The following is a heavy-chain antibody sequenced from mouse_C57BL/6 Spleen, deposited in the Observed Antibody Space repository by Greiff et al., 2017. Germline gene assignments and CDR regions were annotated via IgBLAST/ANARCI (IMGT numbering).Heavy chain of an antibody. CDR3: TTGYMFAY. J-gene: IGHJ3*01. CDR1: GYTFTDYE. D-gene: IGHD3-1*01. V-gene: IGHV1-15*01. CDR2: IDPETGGT. Sequence: QVQLKQSGAELVRPGASVTLSCKASGYTFTDYEMHWVKQTPVHGLEWIGAIDPETGGTAYNQKFKGKAILTADKSSSTAYMELRSLTSEDSAVYYCTTGYMFAYWGQGTLVTVSA.